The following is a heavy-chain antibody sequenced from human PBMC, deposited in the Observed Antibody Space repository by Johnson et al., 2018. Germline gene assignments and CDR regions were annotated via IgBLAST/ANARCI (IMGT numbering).Heavy chain of an antibody. Sequence: VQLVESGGGLVKPGWSXRLSCAASGFTFSNAWMNWVRQAPGTGREWVGRIKSQTDGGTTEYAAPVTGRFTIPREDSKSTLYRQMKSLKTGDTAVYYCTTDTRRFLEWLPSYYYYYMDVWGKGTTVTVSS. CDR3: TTDTRRFLEWLPSYYYYYMDV. CDR1: GFTFSNAW. V-gene: IGHV3-15*07. J-gene: IGHJ6*03. D-gene: IGHD3-3*01. CDR2: IKSQTDGGTT.